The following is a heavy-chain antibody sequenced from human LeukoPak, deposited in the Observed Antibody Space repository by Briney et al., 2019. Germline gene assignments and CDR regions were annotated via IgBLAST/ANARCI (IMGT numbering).Heavy chain of an antibody. CDR1: GVSISSSNSY. CDR2: IYYSGNT. Sequence: SETLSLTCTVSGVSISSSNSYWGWIRQPPGKGLEWIGSIYYSGNTYYNASLKSQVSISIDTSKNQFSLRLTSVTAADTAVYYCARPRGCGSVRCNNFDSWGQGTLVTVSS. J-gene: IGHJ4*02. D-gene: IGHD2-21*01. CDR3: ARPRGCGSVRCNNFDS. V-gene: IGHV4-39*01.